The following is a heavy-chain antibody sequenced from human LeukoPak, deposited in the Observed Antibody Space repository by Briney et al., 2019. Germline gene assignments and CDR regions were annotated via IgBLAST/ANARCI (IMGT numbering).Heavy chain of an antibody. Sequence: EGSLRLSCAASGFTFSSYWMSWVRQAPGKGLEWVANIKQDGSEKYYVDSVKGRFTISRDNAKNSLYLQMNSLRAEDTAVYYCASARISAAASMWGQGTLVTVSS. D-gene: IGHD6-13*01. CDR2: IKQDGSEK. J-gene: IGHJ4*02. V-gene: IGHV3-7*05. CDR3: ASARISAAASM. CDR1: GFTFSSYW.